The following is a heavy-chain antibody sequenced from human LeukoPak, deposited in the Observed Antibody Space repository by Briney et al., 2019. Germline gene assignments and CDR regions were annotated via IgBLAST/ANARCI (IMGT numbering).Heavy chain of an antibody. V-gene: IGHV3-23*01. CDR3: AKQGPARIPIVVVTAMAH. D-gene: IGHD2-21*02. J-gene: IGHJ4*02. CDR2: ISANGGGT. Sequence: PGGSLRLSCAASGFTFSNYAINWVRQAPGKGLEWVSGISANGGGTYYADSVKGRFTISRDNSKNTLYLQMNSLRAEDTAVYYCAKQGPARIPIVVVTAMAHWGQGTLVTVSS. CDR1: GFTFSNYA.